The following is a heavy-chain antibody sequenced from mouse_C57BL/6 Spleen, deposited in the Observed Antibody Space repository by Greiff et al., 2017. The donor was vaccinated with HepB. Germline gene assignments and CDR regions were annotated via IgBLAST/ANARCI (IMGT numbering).Heavy chain of an antibody. CDR3: ARREFDY. Sequence: VQLKQSGPELVKPGASVKISCKASGYSFTGYYMNWVKQSPEKSLEWIGEINPSTGGTTYNQKFKAKATLTVDKSSSTAYMQLKSLTSEDSAVYYCARREFDYWGQGTTLTVSS. CDR1: GYSFTGYY. J-gene: IGHJ2*01. V-gene: IGHV1-42*01. CDR2: INPSTGGT.